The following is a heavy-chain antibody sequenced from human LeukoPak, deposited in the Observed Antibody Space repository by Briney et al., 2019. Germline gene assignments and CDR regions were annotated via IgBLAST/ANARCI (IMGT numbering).Heavy chain of an antibody. J-gene: IGHJ4*02. D-gene: IGHD6-13*01. Sequence: SETLSLTCAVSGGSISSSNWWSWVRQPPGKGLEWIGEIYHGGSTNYNPSLKSRVTISVDKSKDQFSLKLSSVTAADTAVYYCAVSSSWYGGGFDYWGQGTLVTVSS. CDR2: IYHGGST. CDR3: AVSSSWYGGGFDY. V-gene: IGHV4-4*02. CDR1: GGSISSSNW.